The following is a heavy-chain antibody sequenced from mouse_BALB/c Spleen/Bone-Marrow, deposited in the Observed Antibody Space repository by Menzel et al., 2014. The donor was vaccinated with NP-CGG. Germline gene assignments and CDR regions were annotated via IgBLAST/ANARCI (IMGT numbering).Heavy chain of an antibody. D-gene: IGHD1-1*01. Sequence: QVTLKECGAELMKPGASVKISCKATGHTFSSYWIEWVKQRPGHGLEWIGEILPGRGSTNYNEKFKGKATFTSDTSSNTAYMQLSSLTSEDSAVYYCARWDTTAMDYWGQGTSVTVSS. V-gene: IGHV1-9*01. CDR1: GHTFSSYW. CDR3: ARWDTTAMDY. CDR2: ILPGRGST. J-gene: IGHJ4*01.